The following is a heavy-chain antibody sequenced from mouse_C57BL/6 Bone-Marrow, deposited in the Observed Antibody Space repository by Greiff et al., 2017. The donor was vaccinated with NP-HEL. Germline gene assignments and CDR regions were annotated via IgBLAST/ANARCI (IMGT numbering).Heavy chain of an antibody. V-gene: IGHV2-2*01. Sequence: QVQLKESGPGLVQPSQSLSITCTVSGFSLTSYGVHWVRQSPGKGLEWLGVIWSGGSTDYNAAFISSLSISTDNSTCQVFFKMNRLQAEDTAVYYGARNGNLDWFAYWGQGTLVTVAA. D-gene: IGHD4-1*01. CDR3: ARNGNLDWFAY. CDR2: IWSGGST. CDR1: GFSLTSYG. J-gene: IGHJ3*01.